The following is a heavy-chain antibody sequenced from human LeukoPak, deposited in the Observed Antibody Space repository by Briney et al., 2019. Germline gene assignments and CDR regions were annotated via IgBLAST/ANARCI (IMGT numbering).Heavy chain of an antibody. CDR1: GFTFSSYA. V-gene: IGHV3-23*01. Sequence: PGGSLRLSCAASGFTFSSYAMSWVRQAPGRGLEWVSAISGSGGSTYYADSVKGRFTISRDNSKNTLYLQMNSLRAEDTAVYYCAKDRSYGGNSASPWDYWGQGTLVTVSS. D-gene: IGHD4-23*01. J-gene: IGHJ4*02. CDR2: ISGSGGST. CDR3: AKDRSYGGNSASPWDY.